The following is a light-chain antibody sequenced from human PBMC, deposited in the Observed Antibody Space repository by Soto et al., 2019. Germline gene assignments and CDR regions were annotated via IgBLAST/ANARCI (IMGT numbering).Light chain of an antibody. J-gene: IGKJ4*01. CDR3: QQYNNGLS. V-gene: IGKV3-15*01. CDR1: QSVGSD. Sequence: ETVMTQSPATLSVSPGERATLSCRASQSVGSDLAWYQQKLGQAPRLLIYDVSTRATGLPARFSGSGSGTEFTLTISSLQSEDFAVYYCQQYNNGLSFGGGTKVQIK. CDR2: DVS.